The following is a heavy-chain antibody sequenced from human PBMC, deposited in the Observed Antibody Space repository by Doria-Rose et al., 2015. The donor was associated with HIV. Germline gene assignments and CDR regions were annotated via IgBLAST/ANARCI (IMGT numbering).Heavy chain of an antibody. CDR3: ATRPQKSSGSGTYYTLYYFGMDV. D-gene: IGHD3-10*01. CDR2: FDPDDGET. CDR1: GYTLTEXX. V-gene: IGHV1-24*01. J-gene: IGHJ6*02. Sequence: QVQLVQSGAEVKKPGASVKVSCKVSGYTLTEXXIHWVRQAPGKGLEWMGGFDPDDGETVFAQRFQGRVTMTEDTSTDTAHMELSSLRSEDTAVYYCATRPQKSSGSGTYYTLYYFGMDVWGRGTTVTVSS.